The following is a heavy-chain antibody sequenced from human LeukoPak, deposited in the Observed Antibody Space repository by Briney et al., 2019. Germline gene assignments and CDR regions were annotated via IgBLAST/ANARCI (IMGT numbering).Heavy chain of an antibody. CDR3: AKGVYYYYYYMDV. CDR2: IIPIFGTA. J-gene: IGHJ6*03. D-gene: IGHD3-16*01. V-gene: IGHV1-69*13. CDR1: GGTFSSYA. Sequence: ASVKVSCKASGGTFSSYAISWVRQAPGQGLEWMGGIIPIFGTANYAQKFQGRITITADESTSTAYMELSSLRSEDTAVYYCAKGVYYYYYYMDVWRKGTTVTVSS.